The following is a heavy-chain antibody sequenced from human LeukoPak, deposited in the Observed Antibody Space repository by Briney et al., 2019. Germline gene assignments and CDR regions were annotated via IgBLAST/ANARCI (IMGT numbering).Heavy chain of an antibody. V-gene: IGHV4-4*07. CDR2: IYTSGST. Sequence: SETPSLTCTVSGGSISSYYWNWIRQPAGKGLEWIGRIYTSGSTDYNPSLKSRVTMSVDTSKNQFSLKLISVTAADTAVYYCARAKDVAEFDYWGQGTLVTVSS. CDR3: ARAKDVAEFDY. J-gene: IGHJ4*02. CDR1: GGSISSYY. D-gene: IGHD6-19*01.